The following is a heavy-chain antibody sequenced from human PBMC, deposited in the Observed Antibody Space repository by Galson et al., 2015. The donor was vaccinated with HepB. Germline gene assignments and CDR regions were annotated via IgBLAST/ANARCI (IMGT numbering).Heavy chain of an antibody. Sequence: YLRLSCAASGFTFSDYYMTWIRQAPGEGLEWLSYISSNTIYTNYADSVKGRFSISRDNVKNSAYLQMNSLRAEDTALYYCARVAHADYGDHAHFDYWGPGTLVTVSS. CDR1: GFTFSDYY. CDR3: ARVAHADYGDHAHFDY. V-gene: IGHV3-11*06. CDR2: ISSNTIYT. D-gene: IGHD4/OR15-4a*01. J-gene: IGHJ4*02.